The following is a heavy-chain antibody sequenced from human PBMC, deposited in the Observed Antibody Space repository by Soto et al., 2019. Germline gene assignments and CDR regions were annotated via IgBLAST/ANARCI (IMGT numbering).Heavy chain of an antibody. CDR1: GGSITSANW. V-gene: IGHV4-4*02. D-gene: IGHD5-12*01. Sequence: SETLSLTCAVSGGSITSANWWTWVRQPPGGGLEWIGEISHSGITNYKASLKSRVTMSVDKTKNDVSLKLTSVTAADTAVYYCARVLRGWFDPWGQGTQGTVS. J-gene: IGHJ5*02. CDR3: ARVLRGWFDP. CDR2: ISHSGIT.